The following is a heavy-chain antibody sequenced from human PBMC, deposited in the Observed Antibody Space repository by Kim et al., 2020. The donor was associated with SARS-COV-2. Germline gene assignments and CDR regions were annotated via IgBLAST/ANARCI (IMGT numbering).Heavy chain of an antibody. J-gene: IGHJ3*02. CDR1: GGSISSYY. D-gene: IGHD3-9*01. V-gene: IGHV4-59*01. CDR3: ARASFYYDILTGYSGEAFDI. CDR2: IYYSGST. Sequence: SETLSLTCTVSGGSISSYYWSWIRQPPGKGLEWIGYIYYSGSTNYNPSLKSRVTISVDTSKNQFSLKLSSVTAADTAVYYCARASFYYDILTGYSGEAFDIWGQGTMVTVSS.